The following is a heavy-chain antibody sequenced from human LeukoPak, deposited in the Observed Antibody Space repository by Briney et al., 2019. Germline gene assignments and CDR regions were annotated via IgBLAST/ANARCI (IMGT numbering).Heavy chain of an antibody. Sequence: SETLSLTCAVYGGSFSGYYWSWIRQPPGKGLEWIGYIYYSGSTNYNPSLKSRVTISVDTSKNQFSLKLSSVTAADTAVYYCARRGTPYYYYYYGMDVWGQGTTVTVSS. CDR1: GGSFSGYY. J-gene: IGHJ6*02. CDR2: IYYSGST. V-gene: IGHV4-59*08. CDR3: ARRGTPYYYYYYGMDV. D-gene: IGHD1-1*01.